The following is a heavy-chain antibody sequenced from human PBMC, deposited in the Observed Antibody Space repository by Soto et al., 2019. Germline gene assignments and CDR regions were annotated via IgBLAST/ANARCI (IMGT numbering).Heavy chain of an antibody. CDR2: IWYDGSNK. CDR1: GFTLSNYG. J-gene: IGHJ6*02. V-gene: IGHV3-33*01. Sequence: GGSLRLSCAASGFTLSNYGMHWVRQAPGKGLEWVADIWYDGSNKYYADSVKGRFTISRDNSKNTLYLQMNSLRAEDTAVYYCARDDIPGRAVAIYGMDVWGQGTTVTVSS. CDR3: ARDDIPGRAVAIYGMDV. D-gene: IGHD6-19*01.